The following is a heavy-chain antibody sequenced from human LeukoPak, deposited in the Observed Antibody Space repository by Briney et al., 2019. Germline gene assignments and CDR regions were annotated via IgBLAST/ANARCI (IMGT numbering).Heavy chain of an antibody. D-gene: IGHD3-10*01. CDR2: IYTSGST. V-gene: IGHV4-4*07. Sequence: SETLSLTCTVSGGSISSYYWSWIRQPAGKGLEWMGRIYTSGSTNYNPSLKSRVTISVDTSKNQFSLKLSSVTAADTAVYYCARLEVSYYGSGSYYHDYWGQGTLVTVSS. J-gene: IGHJ4*02. CDR1: GGSISSYY. CDR3: ARLEVSYYGSGSYYHDY.